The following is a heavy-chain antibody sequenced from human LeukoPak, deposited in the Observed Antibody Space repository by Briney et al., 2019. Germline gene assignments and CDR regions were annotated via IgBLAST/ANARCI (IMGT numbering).Heavy chain of an antibody. Sequence: GGSLRLSCAASGFTFSSYGMHWVRQAPGKGLEWVAFIRYDGSNKYYADSVKGRFTISRDNSKNTLYLQMNSLRAEDTAVYYCASSYCSSTSCYPYGSFDYWGQGTLVTVSS. D-gene: IGHD2-2*01. V-gene: IGHV3-30*02. J-gene: IGHJ4*02. CDR2: IRYDGSNK. CDR3: ASSYCSSTSCYPYGSFDY. CDR1: GFTFSSYG.